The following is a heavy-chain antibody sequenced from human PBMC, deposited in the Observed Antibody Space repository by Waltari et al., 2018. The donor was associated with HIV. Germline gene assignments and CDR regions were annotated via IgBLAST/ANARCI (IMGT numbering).Heavy chain of an antibody. V-gene: IGHV3-30*03. CDR2: ISHDGSKK. Sequence: QVQLVESGGGVVRPGRCLRRPCAASGLIFSAFAMHWVRQAPGKGLEWVAIISHDGSKKSYADSVKGRFTISRDNSKNTLFLQMNSLTTEDTAVYYCARDSYDSGTYGLIDYWGQGTLVTVSS. J-gene: IGHJ4*02. CDR1: GLIFSAFA. D-gene: IGHD3-10*01. CDR3: ARDSYDSGTYGLIDY.